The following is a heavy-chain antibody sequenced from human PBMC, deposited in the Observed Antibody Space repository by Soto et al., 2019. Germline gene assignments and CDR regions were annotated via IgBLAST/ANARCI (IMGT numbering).Heavy chain of an antibody. CDR1: GCSISSYY. Sequence: SETLSLTCTVSGCSISSYYWSWIRQPPGKGLEWIGYIYYSGSTNYNPSLKSRVTISVDTSKNQFSLKLSSVTAADTAVYYCARDSQRNLFDPCGQGTLVTVSS. CDR2: IYYSGST. J-gene: IGHJ5*02. CDR3: ARDSQRNLFDP. V-gene: IGHV4-59*01.